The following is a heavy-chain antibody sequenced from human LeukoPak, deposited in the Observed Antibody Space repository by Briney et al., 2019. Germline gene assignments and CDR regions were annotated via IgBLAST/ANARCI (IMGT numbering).Heavy chain of an antibody. Sequence: SETLSLTCTVSGGSISSSSYYWGWIRQPPGKGLEWIGSTYYSGSTYYNPSLKSRVTISVDTSKNQFSLKLSSVTAADTAVYYCARPNIPRVITFGGVIAHWYFDLWGRGTLVTVSS. D-gene: IGHD3-16*02. CDR2: TYYSGST. CDR1: GGSISSSSYY. CDR3: ARPNIPRVITFGGVIAHWYFDL. V-gene: IGHV4-39*01. J-gene: IGHJ2*01.